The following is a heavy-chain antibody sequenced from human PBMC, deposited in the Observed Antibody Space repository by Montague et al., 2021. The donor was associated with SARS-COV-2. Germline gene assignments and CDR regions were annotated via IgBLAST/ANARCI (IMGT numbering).Heavy chain of an antibody. V-gene: IGHV2-5*02. CDR1: GFSLSTSAVG. CDR2: IYWDDTK. D-gene: IGHD3-3*01. J-gene: IGHJ5*02. CDR3: AHLHTGFWSAYYST. Sequence: PTQTLTLTRTFSGFSLSTSAVGVGWIRQPPGKALQWLALIYWDDTKRYSPSLKTRLTVTKDTSKNQVVLTMTNMDPVDTATYYCAHLHTGFWSAYYSTWGQGTLVTVSS.